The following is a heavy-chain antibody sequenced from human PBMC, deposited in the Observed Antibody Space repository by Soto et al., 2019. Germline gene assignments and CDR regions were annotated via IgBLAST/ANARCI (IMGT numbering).Heavy chain of an antibody. Sequence: QVQLVQSGAEVKKPGASMKVSCKASGYTFTGHYIHWVRQAPGQGLEWMGWINPNSGVTNYAQKLQGWVTLTRDTSISAADMELSRLRSDDTALYYCARAVVTTTPNFDYWGQGTLVTVSS. CDR2: INPNSGVT. CDR1: GYTFTGHY. J-gene: IGHJ4*02. CDR3: ARAVVTTTPNFDY. V-gene: IGHV1-2*04. D-gene: IGHD5-12*01.